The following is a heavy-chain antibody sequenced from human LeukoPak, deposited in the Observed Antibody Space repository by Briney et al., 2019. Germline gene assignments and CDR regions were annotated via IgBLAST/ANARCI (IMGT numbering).Heavy chain of an antibody. J-gene: IGHJ4*02. CDR3: ARADIVVVVAVDY. CDR2: IKQDGSEK. Sequence: PGMSLRLSCAASGFTFSSYWMSWVRQAPGKGLEWVANIKQDGSEKYYVDSVKGRFTISRDNAKNSLYLQMNSLRAEDTAVYYCARADIVVVVAVDYWGQGTLVTVSS. D-gene: IGHD2-15*01. V-gene: IGHV3-7*01. CDR1: GFTFSSYW.